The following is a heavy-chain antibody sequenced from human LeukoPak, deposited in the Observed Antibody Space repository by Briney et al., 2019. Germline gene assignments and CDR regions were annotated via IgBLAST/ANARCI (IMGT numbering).Heavy chain of an antibody. J-gene: IGHJ4*03. CDR1: RGSIRPYY. CDR3: ARGGFESCSAGSCIIGNN. D-gene: IGHD2-15*01. CDR2: IYYIGTT. Sequence: SETLSLTCTVSRGSIRPYYWSWIRQSPGKGLEWIGYIYYIGTTNYNPSLQSRVTMSLDTSTNQFTLNLASVTAADTAVYYCARGGFESCSAGSCIIGNNWGAEILVAVSS. V-gene: IGHV4-59*01.